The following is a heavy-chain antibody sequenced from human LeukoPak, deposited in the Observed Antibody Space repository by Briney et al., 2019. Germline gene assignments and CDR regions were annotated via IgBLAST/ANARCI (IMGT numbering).Heavy chain of an antibody. CDR1: GGTFSSYA. CDR3: ARGPQGD. V-gene: IGHV1-8*02. D-gene: IGHD3-16*01. J-gene: IGHJ4*02. Sequence: ASAKVSCKASGGTFSSYAISWVRQATGQGLEWMGWMNPNSGNTGYAQKFQGRVTMTRNTSISTAYMELSSLRSEDTAVYYCARGPQGDWGQGTLVTVSS. CDR2: MNPNSGNT.